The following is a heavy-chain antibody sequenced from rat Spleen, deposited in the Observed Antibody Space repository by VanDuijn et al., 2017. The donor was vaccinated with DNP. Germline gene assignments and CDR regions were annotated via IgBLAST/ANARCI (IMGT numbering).Heavy chain of an antibody. D-gene: IGHD1-9*01. J-gene: IGHJ2*01. Sequence: EVHLVESGGGLVQPGRSLKLSCAASGFTFSAYYMAWVRQAPAKGLEWVAYIGSPAYAPYYADSVKGRFTISRDNAKSTLYLQMDSLRSEDTATYYCARPYYGNNYFDSWGQGVMVTVSS. CDR3: ARPYYGNNYFDS. V-gene: IGHV5-25*01. CDR2: IGSPAYAP. CDR1: GFTFSAYY.